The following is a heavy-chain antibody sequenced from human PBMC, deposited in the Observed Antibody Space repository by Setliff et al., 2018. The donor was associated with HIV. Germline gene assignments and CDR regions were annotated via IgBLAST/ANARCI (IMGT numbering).Heavy chain of an antibody. V-gene: IGHV3-15*01. D-gene: IGHD3-9*01. CDR2: IKTKTEGGTI. Sequence: PGGSLRLSCVTSGFTFNNAWMSWVRQSPGKGLEWVGRIKTKTEGGTIDYAAALEDGFTISRDDSKNTLYLQINSLKNEDTALYFCTTDSRYFDYWGQGTLVTVSS. CDR3: TTDSRYFDY. J-gene: IGHJ4*02. CDR1: GFTFNNAW.